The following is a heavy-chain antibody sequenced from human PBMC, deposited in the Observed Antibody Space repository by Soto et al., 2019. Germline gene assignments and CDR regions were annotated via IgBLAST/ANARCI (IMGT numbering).Heavy chain of an antibody. Sequence: ASVKVSCKASGYTFTSYGISWVRQAPGQGLEWMGWISAYNGNTNYAQKLQGRVTMTTDTSTSTAYMELRSLRSDDTAVYYCARTYYYGSGSYSKDFDYWGQGTLVTVSS. CDR1: GYTFTSYG. CDR3: ARTYYYGSGSYSKDFDY. D-gene: IGHD3-10*01. V-gene: IGHV1-18*01. CDR2: ISAYNGNT. J-gene: IGHJ4*02.